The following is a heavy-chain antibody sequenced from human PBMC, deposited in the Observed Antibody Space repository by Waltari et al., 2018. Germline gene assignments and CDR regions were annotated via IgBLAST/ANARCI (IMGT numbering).Heavy chain of an antibody. D-gene: IGHD2-21*02. CDR1: GLILSSCW. V-gene: IGHV3-7*01. Sequence: EVQLAESGGGLVQPGGSLRLSCAASGLILSSCWMTWVRQAPGKGLEGVANRKGDGSEIYYVDSVRGRFTVSRDNAKNSLFLQMTSLRVEDTAVYYCATGSVTHTYWGQGTLVTVSS. J-gene: IGHJ4*02. CDR2: RKGDGSEI. CDR3: ATGSVTHTY.